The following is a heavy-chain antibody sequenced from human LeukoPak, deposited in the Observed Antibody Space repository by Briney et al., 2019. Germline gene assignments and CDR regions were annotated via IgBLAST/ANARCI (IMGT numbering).Heavy chain of an antibody. CDR1: GFTFSNYS. CDR2: ISRGSSYI. D-gene: IGHD3-22*01. CDR3: VRDYKYYFDTSGYYDTFDY. J-gene: IGHJ4*02. V-gene: IGHV3-21*01. Sequence: MPGGSLRLSCVVSGFTFSNYSMNWVRQAPGKGLEWVSSISRGSSYIYYADSVKGRFTISRDNAKNSLYLQMNSLRAEDTAVYYCVRDYKYYFDTSGYYDTFDYWGQGTLVTVSS.